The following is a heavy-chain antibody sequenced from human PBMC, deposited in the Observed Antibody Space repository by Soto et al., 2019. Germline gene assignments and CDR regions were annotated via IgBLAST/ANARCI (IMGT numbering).Heavy chain of an antibody. J-gene: IGHJ4*02. V-gene: IGHV4-59*01. CDR1: GGSISSYY. CDR3: AIYYYDSSGYFDY. D-gene: IGHD3-22*01. Sequence: SETLSLTCTVSGGSISSYYWSWIRQPPGKGLEWIGYIYYSGSTNYNPSLKSRVTISVDTSKNQFSLKLSSVTAADTAVYYCAIYYYDSSGYFDYWGQGTLVTVSS. CDR2: IYYSGST.